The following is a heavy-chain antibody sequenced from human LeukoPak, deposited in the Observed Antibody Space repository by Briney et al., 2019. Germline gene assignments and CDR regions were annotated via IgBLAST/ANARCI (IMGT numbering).Heavy chain of an antibody. Sequence: GESLKISCKGSGYTFSSYWIGWVLQMPGKGLEWMGIIYPDDSDTRYSPSFQGQVTISADKSISTAYLQWSSLKASDTAMYYCARLAYCSNDVCYSNYYYSMDVWGKGNTVTVSS. CDR1: GYTFSSYW. D-gene: IGHD2-8*01. CDR3: ARLAYCSNDVCYSNYYYSMDV. J-gene: IGHJ6*03. V-gene: IGHV5-51*01. CDR2: IYPDDSDT.